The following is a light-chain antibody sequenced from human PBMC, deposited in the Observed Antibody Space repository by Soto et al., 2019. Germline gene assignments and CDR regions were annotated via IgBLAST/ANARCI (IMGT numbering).Light chain of an antibody. CDR2: KAS. CDR1: QSITGW. CDR3: QHYNSYSEA. Sequence: DIQMTQSPSTLSASLGDRVTLTCRASQSITGWLAWFQQKPGKAPKLLIYKASTLKSGVPSRFSGSGYGTEFNLTIISLQTDDFATYYCQHYNSYSEAFGQGTKVDIK. V-gene: IGKV1-5*03. J-gene: IGKJ1*01.